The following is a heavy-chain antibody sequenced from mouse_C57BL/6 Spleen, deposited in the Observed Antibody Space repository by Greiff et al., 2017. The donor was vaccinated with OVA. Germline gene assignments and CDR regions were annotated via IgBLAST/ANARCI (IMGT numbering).Heavy chain of an antibody. J-gene: IGHJ2*01. Sequence: VQLQQPGAELVRPGTSVKLSCKASGYTFTSYWMHWVKQRPGQGLEWIGVIDPSDSYTNYNQKFKGKATLTVDTSSSTAYMQLSSLTSEDSAVYYCARPLMVTTNFDYWGQGTTLTVSS. CDR1: GYTFTSYW. D-gene: IGHD2-2*01. CDR3: ARPLMVTTNFDY. CDR2: IDPSDSYT. V-gene: IGHV1-59*01.